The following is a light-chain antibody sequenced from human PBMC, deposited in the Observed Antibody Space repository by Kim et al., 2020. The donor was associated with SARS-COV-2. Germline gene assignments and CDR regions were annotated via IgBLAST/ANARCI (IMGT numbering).Light chain of an antibody. J-gene: IGLJ2*01. CDR1: KLGDKY. V-gene: IGLV3-1*01. CDR3: QAWDSSVV. CDR2: RDI. Sequence: VSVSPGKTARITCFGDKLGDKYASWYQQKPGRSPILVIYRDIDRPSGIPERFSGSKSGDTATLTISGTQDTDEADYYCQAWDSSVVFGGGTQLTVL.